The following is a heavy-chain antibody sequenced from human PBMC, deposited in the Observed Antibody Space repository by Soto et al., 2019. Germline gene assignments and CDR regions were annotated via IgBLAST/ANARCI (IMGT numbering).Heavy chain of an antibody. CDR2: LIHTYGTE. CDR1: AGTFISYS. J-gene: IGHJ4*02. CDR3: ATGVGAYPLYYFDY. D-gene: IGHD1-26*01. Sequence: KICCEASAGTFISYSISWLRREPGLKGVGMVWLIHTYGTESYAQKFQGSVSTTADNNTSTVYMQLMSLRSEDTAVYYCATGVGAYPLYYFDYWGQGTLVTVSS. V-gene: IGHV1-69*06.